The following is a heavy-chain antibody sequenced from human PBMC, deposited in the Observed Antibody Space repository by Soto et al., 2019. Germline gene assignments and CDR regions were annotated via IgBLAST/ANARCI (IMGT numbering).Heavy chain of an antibody. D-gene: IGHD2-21*01. V-gene: IGHV1-8*02. J-gene: IGHJ5*02. CDR1: GYNFGNYD. CDR2: MNPKNGET. Sequence: QVQLVQSGAEVKKPGASVKVSCKASGYNFGNYDLNWVRQATGQGLEWMGWMNPKNGETGHAQKFQGRDGRARDTTMSTANMELSGLRPDDTAVYYCASGPSRLILIATPDEGLHWLDPWGQGTLVIVSA. CDR3: ASGPSRLILIATPDEGLHWLDP.